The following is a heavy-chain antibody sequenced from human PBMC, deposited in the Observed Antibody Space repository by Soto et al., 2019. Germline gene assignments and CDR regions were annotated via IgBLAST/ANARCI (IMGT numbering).Heavy chain of an antibody. D-gene: IGHD2-15*01. Sequence: QVQLVESGGGVVQPGRSLRLSCAASGFTFSSYAMHWVRQAPGKGLEWVAVISYDGSNKYYADSVKGRFTISRDNSTNTLNLKMNSQKAEDTAMYYCARAGCDGGSCYTLVELRYGTDVWGQGTTVTVSS. CDR2: ISYDGSNK. J-gene: IGHJ6*02. CDR1: GFTFSSYA. V-gene: IGHV3-30-3*01. CDR3: ARAGCDGGSCYTLVELRYGTDV.